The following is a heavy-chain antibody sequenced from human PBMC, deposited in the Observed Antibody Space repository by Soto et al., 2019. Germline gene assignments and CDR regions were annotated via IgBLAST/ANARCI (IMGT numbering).Heavy chain of an antibody. CDR2: ISSSSSYI. CDR3: ARENGDYPYFYFFYYMDV. D-gene: IGHD4-17*01. J-gene: IGHJ6*03. Sequence: EVQLVESGGGLVKPGGSLRLSCAASGFTFSSYSMNWVRQAPGKGLEWVSSISSSSSYIYYADSVKGRFTISRDNAKNSLFFQMNSLGGEDNAVFYCARENGDYPYFYFFYYMDVLGKGTTVTVSS. V-gene: IGHV3-21*01. CDR1: GFTFSSYS.